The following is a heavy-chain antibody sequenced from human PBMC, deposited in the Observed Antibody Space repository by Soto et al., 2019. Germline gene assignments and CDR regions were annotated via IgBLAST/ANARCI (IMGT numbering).Heavy chain of an antibody. CDR1: GLIFSDYH. CDR3: GMVGGWSGGSNDMDV. J-gene: IGHJ6*02. D-gene: IGHD6-19*01. CDR2: IRRKANSYTT. Sequence: EVQLVESGGGLVQPGGSLRLSCAASGLIFSDYHMDWVRQAPGKGLEWVGRIRRKANSYTTEYAASVKGRFTISRDNSKDSLYLQMNSLKTADTAGVYCGMVGGWSGGSNDMDVWGQGTTVTVSS. V-gene: IGHV3-72*01.